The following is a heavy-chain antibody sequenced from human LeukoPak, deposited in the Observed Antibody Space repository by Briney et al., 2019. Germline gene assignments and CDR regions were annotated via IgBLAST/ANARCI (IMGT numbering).Heavy chain of an antibody. D-gene: IGHD3-10*01. CDR3: ARDPILLWFGESSEAFDI. Sequence: PSETLSLTCAVYGGSFSGYYWSWIRQPPGKGLEWIGEINHSGSTNYNPSLKSRVTISVDTSKNQFSLKLSSVTAADTAVYYCARDPILLWFGESSEAFDIWGQGTMVTVSS. CDR1: GGSFSGYY. J-gene: IGHJ3*02. CDR2: INHSGST. V-gene: IGHV4-34*01.